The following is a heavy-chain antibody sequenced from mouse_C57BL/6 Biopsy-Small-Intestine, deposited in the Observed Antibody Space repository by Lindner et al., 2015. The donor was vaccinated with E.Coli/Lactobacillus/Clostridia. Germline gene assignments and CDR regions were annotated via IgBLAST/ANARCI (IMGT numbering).Heavy chain of an antibody. CDR2: ISYSGST. CDR3: ARYSRYGSSPLYWYFDV. Sequence: VQLQESGPGLAKPSQTLSLTCSVTGYSITSDYWNWIRKFPGNKLEYMGYISYSGSTYYNPSLKSRIFITRDTSKNQYYLQLNSVTTEDTATYYCARYSRYGSSPLYWYFDVWGTGTTVTVSS. CDR1: GYSITSDY. V-gene: IGHV3-8*01. D-gene: IGHD1-1*01. J-gene: IGHJ1*03.